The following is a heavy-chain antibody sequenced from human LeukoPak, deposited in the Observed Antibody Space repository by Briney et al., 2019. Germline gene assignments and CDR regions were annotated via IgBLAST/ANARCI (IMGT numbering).Heavy chain of an antibody. CDR2: IYTSGST. CDR3: ARLVRLDDFWSGYFYDY. J-gene: IGHJ4*02. Sequence: SETLSLTCTVSGGSISSYYWSWIRQPAGKGLEWIGRIYTSGSTNYNPSLKSRVTMSADTSKNQFSLKLSSVTAADTAVYYCARLVRLDDFWSGYFYDYWGQGTLVTVSS. V-gene: IGHV4-4*07. D-gene: IGHD3-3*01. CDR1: GGSISSYY.